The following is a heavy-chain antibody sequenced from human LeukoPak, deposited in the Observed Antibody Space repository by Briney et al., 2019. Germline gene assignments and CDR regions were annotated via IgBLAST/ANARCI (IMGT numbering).Heavy chain of an antibody. J-gene: IGHJ5*02. CDR2: ITGTHYTT. Sequence: GGSLRLTCAASGFTFSSFAMTWVRQAPGKGLEWVSSITGTHYTTYNTDSVKGRFTISRDNSKNTLYLQMNSLRADDTAVYYCTKDPNGDYVGAFDPWGQGTLVTVSS. D-gene: IGHD4-17*01. V-gene: IGHV3-23*01. CDR3: TKDPNGDYVGAFDP. CDR1: GFTFSSFA.